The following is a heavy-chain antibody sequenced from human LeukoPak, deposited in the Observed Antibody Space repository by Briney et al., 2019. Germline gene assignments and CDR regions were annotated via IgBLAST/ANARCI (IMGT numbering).Heavy chain of an antibody. CDR2: IYYSGST. Sequence: PSETLSLTCTVSGGSISSGGYYWSWIRQHPGKGLEWTGYIYYSGSTYYNPSLKSRVTISVDTSKNQFSLKLSSVTAADTAVYYCARVRRSIAAAGHWFDPWGQGTLVTVSS. J-gene: IGHJ5*02. CDR3: ARVRRSIAAAGHWFDP. V-gene: IGHV4-31*03. D-gene: IGHD6-13*01. CDR1: GGSISSGGYY.